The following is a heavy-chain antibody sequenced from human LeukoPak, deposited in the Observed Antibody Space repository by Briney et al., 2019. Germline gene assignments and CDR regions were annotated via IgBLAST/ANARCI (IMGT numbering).Heavy chain of an antibody. CDR2: IYYSGST. J-gene: IGHJ4*02. D-gene: IGHD3-10*01. Sequence: SETLSLTCTVSGGSISSYYWSWIRQPPGEGLERIGYIYYSGSTNYNPSLKRPVTISVDTSKNQFSLKLSSVTAADTAVYYCARSLLRYYGSGSYYTKNYFDYWGQGTLVTVSS. CDR1: GGSISSYY. CDR3: ARSLLRYYGSGSYYTKNYFDY. V-gene: IGHV4-59*01.